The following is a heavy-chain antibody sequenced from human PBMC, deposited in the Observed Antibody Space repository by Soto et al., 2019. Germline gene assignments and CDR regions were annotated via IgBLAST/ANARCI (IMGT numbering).Heavy chain of an antibody. J-gene: IGHJ4*02. CDR2: IYHSGDT. V-gene: IGHV4-38-2*01. Sequence: SETLSLTCAVSGYSLTSGYYCGWIRQPPGKGLEWIGSIYHSGDTYYNPSLKSRVTISVDTSKNHFSLKLTSLTAADTAVYYCARARIVVAGTIVDYWGQGTLVTVSS. CDR1: GYSLTSGYY. CDR3: ARARIVVAGTIVDY. D-gene: IGHD6-19*01.